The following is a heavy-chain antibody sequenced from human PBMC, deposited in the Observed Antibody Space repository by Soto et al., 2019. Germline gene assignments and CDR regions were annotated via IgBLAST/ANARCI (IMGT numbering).Heavy chain of an antibody. D-gene: IGHD3-22*01. Sequence: PXXTLSLPCTVSGGSISSYYWSWIRQPPGKGLEWIGYIYYSGSTNYNPSLKSRVTISVDTSKNQFSLKLSSVSAADTAVYYCAFSDSSGFLFDYWGQGTLVTVSS. V-gene: IGHV4-59*08. J-gene: IGHJ4*02. CDR2: IYYSGST. CDR3: AFSDSSGFLFDY. CDR1: GGSISSYY.